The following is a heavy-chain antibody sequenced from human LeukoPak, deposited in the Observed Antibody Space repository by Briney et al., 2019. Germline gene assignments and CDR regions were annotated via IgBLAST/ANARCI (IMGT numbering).Heavy chain of an antibody. J-gene: IGHJ4*02. Sequence: AGGSLRLSCAASGFTFYDYTMHWVRHAPGKGLEWVSLISWDGSSTYYADSVKGRFTISRDNSKTSLYLQMNSLRTEDTALYYCAKGTVVVTGPLDYWGQGTLVTVSS. D-gene: IGHD3-22*01. CDR1: GFTFYDYT. CDR2: ISWDGSST. V-gene: IGHV3-43*01. CDR3: AKGTVVVTGPLDY.